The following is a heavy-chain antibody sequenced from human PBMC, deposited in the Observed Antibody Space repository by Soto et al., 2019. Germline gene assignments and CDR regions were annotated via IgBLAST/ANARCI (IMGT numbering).Heavy chain of an antibody. J-gene: IGHJ4*02. V-gene: IGHV3-23*01. CDR2: ISGSGGST. Sequence: GGSLRLSCAGSGFTLKNYAMSWVRQAPGKGLEWVSGISGSGGSTYYTDSVKGRFTMSRDNSKNTLYLQMNSLRAEDTAVYYCAKWYCSGGSCYPTFDSWGQGTLVTVSS. D-gene: IGHD2-15*01. CDR1: GFTLKNYA. CDR3: AKWYCSGGSCYPTFDS.